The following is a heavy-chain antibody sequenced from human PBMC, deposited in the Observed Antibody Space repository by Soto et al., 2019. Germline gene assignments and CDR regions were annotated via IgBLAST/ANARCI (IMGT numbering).Heavy chain of an antibody. CDR3: ARGRLEWLLLGYGVDV. D-gene: IGHD3-3*01. Sequence: PSETLSLTCAAYGGSFSDYYGTWIRQSPGKGLEWIGEINHSAITYYNPSLKSRVSISVDTSKNQFSLELRSVTAADTAMYYCARGRLEWLLLGYGVDVWGQGTPVTVSS. CDR1: GGSFSDYY. J-gene: IGHJ6*02. CDR2: INHSAIT. V-gene: IGHV4-34*01.